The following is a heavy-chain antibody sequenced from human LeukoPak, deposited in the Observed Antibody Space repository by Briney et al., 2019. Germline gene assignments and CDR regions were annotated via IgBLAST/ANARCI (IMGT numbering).Heavy chain of an antibody. CDR1: GYSFTSYW. CDR2: IYPGDSDT. J-gene: IGHJ5*02. D-gene: IGHD1-1*01. Sequence: GESLKISCKGSGYSFTSYWIGWVRQMSGKGLEWMGFIYPGDSDTRYSPSFQGQVTISADKSISTAYLQWSSLKASDTAMYYCARNWNPYYNWFDPWGQGTLVTVSS. V-gene: IGHV5-51*01. CDR3: ARNWNPYYNWFDP.